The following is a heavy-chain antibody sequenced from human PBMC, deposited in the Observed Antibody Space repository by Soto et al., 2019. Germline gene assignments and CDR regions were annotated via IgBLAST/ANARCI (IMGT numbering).Heavy chain of an antibody. CDR3: AREWFGELSPDY. CDR2: ISYDGSNK. J-gene: IGHJ4*02. V-gene: IGHV3-30-3*01. CDR1: GSTFSSYA. Sequence: GGSLRLSCAASGSTFSSYAMHWVRQAPGKGLEWVAVISYDGSNKYYADSVKGRFTISRDNSKNTLYLQMNSLRAEDTAVYYCAREWFGELSPDYWGQGTLVTVSS. D-gene: IGHD3-10*01.